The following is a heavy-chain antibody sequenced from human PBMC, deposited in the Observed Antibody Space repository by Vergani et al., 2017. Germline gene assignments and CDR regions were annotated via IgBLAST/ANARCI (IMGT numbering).Heavy chain of an antibody. J-gene: IGHJ5*02. Sequence: QVQLQESGPGLVKSSETLSLTCSVSFDSIRNLYCNWIRQPPGKGLEWIGSIHYSENTNYNPSLKTRVTISVDTSKNHFSLTLTSVTAADTAAYYCASDTHSGQSADRWGQGILVTV. CDR2: IHYSENT. D-gene: IGHD5-12*01. V-gene: IGHV4-59*11. CDR1: FDSIRNLY. CDR3: ASDTHSGQSADR.